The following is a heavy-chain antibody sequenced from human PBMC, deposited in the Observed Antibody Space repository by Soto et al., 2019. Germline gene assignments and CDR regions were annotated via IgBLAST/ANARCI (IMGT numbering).Heavy chain of an antibody. CDR2: LNPRNGQT. D-gene: IGHD5-18*01. J-gene: IGHJ4*02. CDR3: ARETDTSMVDY. V-gene: IGHV1-8*01. CDR1: GYNFSAYY. Sequence: QVQLVQSGAEVKKPGASVKVSCQTSGYNFSAYYFNWVRQAAGQGPEWMGWLNPRNGQTGYVQKFRGRVTMTRDTSIATVYLELSRLTSEDTSIYFCARETDTSMVDYWGQGTLVTVSS.